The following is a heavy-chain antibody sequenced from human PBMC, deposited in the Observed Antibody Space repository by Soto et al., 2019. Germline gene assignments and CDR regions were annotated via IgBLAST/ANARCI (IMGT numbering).Heavy chain of an antibody. CDR2: IYYSGSA. CDR3: ARNYGGNVDS. J-gene: IGHJ4*02. CDR1: GGSISSYY. Sequence: QVQLQESGPGLVRPSETLSLTCTVSGGSISSYYWSWIRQHPGKGLEWIGYIYYSGSANYNTSLKSRVTISLDTSKNQSSLKLSSATAADTAVYYCARNYGGNVDSWGQGTLVTVSS. D-gene: IGHD4-17*01. V-gene: IGHV4-59*08.